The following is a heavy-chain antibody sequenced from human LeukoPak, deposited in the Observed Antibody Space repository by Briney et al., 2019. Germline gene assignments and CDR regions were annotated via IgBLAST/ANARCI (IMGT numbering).Heavy chain of an antibody. D-gene: IGHD5-18*01. CDR3: ARGGLRGYSYGSKTGWFDP. J-gene: IGHJ5*02. CDR2: ISRSGSTI. Sequence: GGSLRLSCAASGFTFSTSAMSWIRQAPGKGLEWVSYISRSGSTIYYADSVKGRFTISRDNAKNSLYLQMNSLRAEDTAVYYCARGGLRGYSYGSKTGWFDPWGQGTLVTVSS. V-gene: IGHV3-11*01. CDR1: GFTFSTSA.